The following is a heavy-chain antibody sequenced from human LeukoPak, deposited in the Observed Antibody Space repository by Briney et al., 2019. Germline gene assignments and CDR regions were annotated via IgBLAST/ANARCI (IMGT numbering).Heavy chain of an antibody. D-gene: IGHD4-23*01. Sequence: GGSVTVSCKASGGTFSSYAISWVRQAPGQGLEWMGGIIPIFGTANYAQKFQGRLTITTDESTSTAYMELRSLRSEDTAVYYCARGVRNLHYYYYYYMHVWGKGTTLTVSS. V-gene: IGHV1-69*05. CDR1: GGTFSSYA. CDR2: IIPIFGTA. J-gene: IGHJ6*03. CDR3: ARGVRNLHYYYYYYMHV.